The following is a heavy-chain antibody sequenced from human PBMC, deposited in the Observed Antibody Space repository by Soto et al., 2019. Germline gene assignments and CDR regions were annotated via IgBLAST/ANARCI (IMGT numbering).Heavy chain of an antibody. CDR3: AKDISEYSSSWYAFDI. V-gene: IGHV3-9*01. D-gene: IGHD6-6*01. CDR2: ISWNSGSI. CDR1: GFTFDDYA. J-gene: IGHJ3*02. Sequence: EVQLVESGGGLVQPGRSLRLSCAASGFTFDDYAMHWVRQAPGKGLEWVSGISWNSGSIGYADSVKGRFTISRDNAKNSLYLQMNSLRAEDTALYYCAKDISEYSSSWYAFDIWGQGTMVTVFS.